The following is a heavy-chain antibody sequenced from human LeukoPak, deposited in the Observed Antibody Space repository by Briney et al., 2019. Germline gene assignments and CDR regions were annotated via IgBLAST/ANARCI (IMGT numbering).Heavy chain of an antibody. J-gene: IGHJ3*02. D-gene: IGHD3-22*01. V-gene: IGHV3-74*01. Sequence: PGGSLRLSCAASGFTFSNYWMHWVRQAPGKGLVWVSRINGDGSSTSSADSVKGRFTISRDNAKNTLYLQTNSLRAEDTAVYYCAREAYYSRLAFDIWGQGTMVTVSS. CDR2: INGDGSST. CDR1: GFTFSNYW. CDR3: AREAYYSRLAFDI.